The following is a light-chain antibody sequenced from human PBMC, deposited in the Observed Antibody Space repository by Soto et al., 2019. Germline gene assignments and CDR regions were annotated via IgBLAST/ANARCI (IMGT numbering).Light chain of an antibody. V-gene: IGKV1-33*01. CDR3: QQYDHLLT. J-gene: IGKJ4*01. CDR1: QDITNY. Sequence: DIQMTQSPSSLSASVGDRVMITCQASQDITNYLNWYQQRPGKAPKLLIYDASNLETGVPSRFSGSGSGTDFTFTISSLQPEDIATYYCQQYDHLLTFGGGTKVEIK. CDR2: DAS.